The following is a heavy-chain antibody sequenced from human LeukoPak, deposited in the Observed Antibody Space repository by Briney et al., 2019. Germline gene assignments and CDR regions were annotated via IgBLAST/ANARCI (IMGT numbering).Heavy chain of an antibody. Sequence: SETLSLTCTVSGYSISSGYYWGWIRQPPGKGLEWIGSIYHSGSTYYNPSLKSRVTTSVDTSKNQFSLKLSSVTAADTAVYYCARIYAVTTGAYYYYMDVWGKGTTVTVSS. CDR3: ARIYAVTTGAYYYYMDV. J-gene: IGHJ6*03. CDR1: GYSISSGYY. V-gene: IGHV4-38-2*02. D-gene: IGHD4-17*01. CDR2: IYHSGST.